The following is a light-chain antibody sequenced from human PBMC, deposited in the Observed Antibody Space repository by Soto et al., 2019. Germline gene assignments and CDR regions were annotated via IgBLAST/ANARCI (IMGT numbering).Light chain of an antibody. Sequence: QAASVSGSPGQSITISCTGTSSDVGGYNYVSWSQQHPGKAPKLIIYEVSNRPSGVSNRFSGSKPGNTASLTISGLQAEDEADYYCSSYTTTDTYVFGTGTKLTVL. CDR3: SSYTTTDTYV. CDR1: SSDVGGYNY. V-gene: IGLV2-14*01. J-gene: IGLJ1*01. CDR2: EVS.